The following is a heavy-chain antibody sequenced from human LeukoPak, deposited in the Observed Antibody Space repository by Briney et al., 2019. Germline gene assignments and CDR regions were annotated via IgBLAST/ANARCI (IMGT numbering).Heavy chain of an antibody. Sequence: PGGSLRLSCAASGFTFSSYAMTWVRQAPDKGLEWVSAISGSDGSTYYADSVKGRFTISRDNSKNTLYLQMNSLRAEDTAVYYCAKGNDYYGSGSYSIWFDPWGQGTLVTVSS. J-gene: IGHJ5*02. V-gene: IGHV3-23*01. CDR3: AKGNDYYGSGSYSIWFDP. D-gene: IGHD3-10*01. CDR2: ISGSDGST. CDR1: GFTFSSYA.